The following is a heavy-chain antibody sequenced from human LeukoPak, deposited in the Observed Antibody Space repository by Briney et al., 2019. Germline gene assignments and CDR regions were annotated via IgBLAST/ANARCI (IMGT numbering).Heavy chain of an antibody. J-gene: IGHJ4*02. CDR1: GYTLTELS. Sequence: ASVKVSCKVSGYTLTELSMHWVRQAPGKGLEWMGGFDPEDGETIYAQKFQGRVTMTEDTSTDTAYMELSSLRSEDTAVYYCAPQSRLVGAMGTNFDYWGQGTLVTVSS. D-gene: IGHD1-26*01. CDR2: FDPEDGET. CDR3: APQSRLVGAMGTNFDY. V-gene: IGHV1-24*01.